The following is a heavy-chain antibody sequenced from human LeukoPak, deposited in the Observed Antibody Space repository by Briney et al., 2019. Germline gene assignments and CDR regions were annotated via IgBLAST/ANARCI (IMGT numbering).Heavy chain of an antibody. Sequence: GASVKVSCKASGYTFTGYYMHWVRQAPGQGLEWMGWINPNSGGTNYAQEFQGRVTMTRDTSISTAYMELSRLRSDDTAVYYCARDLGRDGSTTDYWGQGTLVTVSS. J-gene: IGHJ4*02. CDR1: GYTFTGYY. CDR2: INPNSGGT. V-gene: IGHV1-2*02. D-gene: IGHD5-24*01. CDR3: ARDLGRDGSTTDY.